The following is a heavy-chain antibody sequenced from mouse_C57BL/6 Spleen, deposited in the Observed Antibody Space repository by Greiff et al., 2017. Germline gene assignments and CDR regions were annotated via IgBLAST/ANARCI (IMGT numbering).Heavy chain of an antibody. CDR3: ARGKAHWYFDV. CDR2: ISDGGSYT. J-gene: IGHJ1*03. V-gene: IGHV5-4*01. CDR1: GFTFSSYS. Sequence: EVLLLESGGGLVKPGGSLKLSCAASGFTFSSYSMSWVRQTPEKRLEWVGTISDGGSYTYYTENVKGRFTLARDNAKNNLYLQMSHLKSEDTAMYYCARGKAHWYFDVWGTGTTVTVSS.